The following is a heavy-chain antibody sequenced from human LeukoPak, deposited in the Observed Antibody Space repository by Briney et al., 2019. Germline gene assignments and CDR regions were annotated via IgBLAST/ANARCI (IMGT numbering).Heavy chain of an antibody. CDR2: ISYDGSKK. CDR3: AKDGDLYGHADY. Sequence: GGSLRLSCAASGFTFSSYGMHWFRQAPGKGLEWVASISYDGSKKYYADSLKGRFTISRDNSKKTLYLQMNSLRAEDTAVYYCAKDGDLYGHADYWGQGTLVTVSS. J-gene: IGHJ4*02. D-gene: IGHD4-17*01. CDR1: GFTFSSYG. V-gene: IGHV3-30*19.